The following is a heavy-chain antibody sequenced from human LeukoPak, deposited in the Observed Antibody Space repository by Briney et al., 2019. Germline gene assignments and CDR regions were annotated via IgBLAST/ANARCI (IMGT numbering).Heavy chain of an antibody. D-gene: IGHD1-26*01. CDR1: GFTFSSFW. CDR3: ARDLSIMGFNWFDP. CDR2: IKQDGSET. J-gene: IGHJ5*02. Sequence: GGSLRLSCAASGFTFSSFWMSWVRQAPGKGLEWVANIKQDGSETYYVDSVKGRFTISRDNAKNSLYLQMNSLRAEDTAVYYCARDLSIMGFNWFDPWGQGTLVTVSS. V-gene: IGHV3-7*01.